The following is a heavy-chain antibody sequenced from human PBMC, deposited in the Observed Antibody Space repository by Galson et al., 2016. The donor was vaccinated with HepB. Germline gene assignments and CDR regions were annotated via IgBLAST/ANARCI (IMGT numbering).Heavy chain of an antibody. CDR3: ARAYDFWSGVYFEAFDI. V-gene: IGHV1-3*01. J-gene: IGHJ3*02. Sequence: SVKVSCKASGHSFTRNAINWLRQAPGQRPEWMGWINAGNGNTKYSQKFQGRVIITRDTSARTAHMELSSLRSEDTAVYYCARAYDFWSGVYFEAFDICGQGTMVTVSS. D-gene: IGHD3-3*01. CDR1: GHSFTRNA. CDR2: INAGNGNT.